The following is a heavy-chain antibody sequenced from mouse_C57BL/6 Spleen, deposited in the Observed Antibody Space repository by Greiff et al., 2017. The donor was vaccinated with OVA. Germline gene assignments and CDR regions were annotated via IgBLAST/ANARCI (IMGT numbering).Heavy chain of an antibody. D-gene: IGHD2-4*01. CDR2: IYPGSGST. CDR1: GYTFTSYW. V-gene: IGHV1-55*01. CDR3: ARPYYDYDVGFAY. Sequence: QVQLQQPGAELVKPGASVKMSCKASGYTFTSYWITWVKQRPGQGLEWIGDIYPGSGSTNYNEKFKSKATLTVDTSSSTAYMQLSSLTSEDSAVYYCARPYYDYDVGFAYWSQGTLVTVSA. J-gene: IGHJ3*01.